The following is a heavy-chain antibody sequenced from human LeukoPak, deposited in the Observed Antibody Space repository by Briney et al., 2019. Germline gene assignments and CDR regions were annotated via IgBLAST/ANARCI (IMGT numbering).Heavy chain of an antibody. Sequence: GGSLRLSCAASGFTFDDYGMSWVRQAPGKGLEWVSYISSSSSTIYYADSVKGRFTISRDNAKNSLYLQMNSLRAEDTAVYYCASSSYSSSWSFDYWGQGTLVTVSS. D-gene: IGHD6-13*01. CDR2: ISSSSSTI. CDR1: GFTFDDYG. CDR3: ASSSYSSSWSFDY. J-gene: IGHJ4*02. V-gene: IGHV3-48*01.